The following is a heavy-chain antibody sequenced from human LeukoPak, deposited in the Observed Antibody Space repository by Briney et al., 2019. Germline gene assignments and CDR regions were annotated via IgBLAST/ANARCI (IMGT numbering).Heavy chain of an antibody. CDR1: GYSFTGFY. CDR2: INPKSGDT. D-gene: IGHD2-2*01. CDR3: ASDIDGIVVVPAAILDS. J-gene: IGHJ4*02. V-gene: IGHV1-2*02. Sequence: GASVKVSCKASGYSFTGFYIHWVRQAPGQGLEGMGWINPKSGDTDYAQKFQDRVTMTRDRSVTTAYMELSRLRSDDTAVYYCASDIDGIVVVPAAILDSWGQGTLVTVSS.